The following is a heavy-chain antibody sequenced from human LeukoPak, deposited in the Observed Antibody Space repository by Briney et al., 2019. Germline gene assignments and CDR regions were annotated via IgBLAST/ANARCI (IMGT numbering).Heavy chain of an antibody. J-gene: IGHJ4*02. CDR2: ISYHGRT. CDR1: GGSISSRSYY. D-gene: IGHD3-16*01. CDR3: ASHVESLGAGFPFDH. Sequence: PSETLSLTCTVSGGSISSRSYYWGWIRQSPGKGLEWIGTISYHGRTFYNPSLKTRVSISGDTSKNQFSLKMAFVTAADTAFYYCASHVESLGAGFPFDHWGRGTLVTVSS. V-gene: IGHV4-39*01.